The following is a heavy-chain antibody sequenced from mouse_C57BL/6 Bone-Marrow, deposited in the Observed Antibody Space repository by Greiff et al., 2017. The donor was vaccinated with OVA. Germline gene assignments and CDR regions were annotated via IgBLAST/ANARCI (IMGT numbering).Heavy chain of an antibody. J-gene: IGHJ2*01. CDR2: IDPENGDT. V-gene: IGHV14-4*01. D-gene: IGHD2-3*01. CDR3: TTPGGWY. CDR1: GFNIKDDY. Sequence: EVKLVESGAELVRPGASVKLSCTASGFNIKDDYMHWVKQRPEQGLEWIGWIDPENGDTEYASKFQGKATITADTSSNTAYLQLSSLTSEDTAVYYCTTPGGWYWGQGTTLTVSS.